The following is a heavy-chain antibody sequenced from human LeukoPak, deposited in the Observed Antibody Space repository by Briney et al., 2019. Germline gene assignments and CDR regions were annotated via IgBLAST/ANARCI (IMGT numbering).Heavy chain of an antibody. J-gene: IGHJ6*04. CDR2: ISYDGSYT. CDR3: SRALDV. Sequence: GRSLRLSCVDSGLSFNTYAMHWVRQAPGKGLEWVAAISYDGSYTYYRDSVRGRFTISRDNSKNTMYLQMNSLRAEDTAMYYCSRALDVWGKGTTVTVSS. V-gene: IGHV3-30*04. CDR1: GLSFNTYA.